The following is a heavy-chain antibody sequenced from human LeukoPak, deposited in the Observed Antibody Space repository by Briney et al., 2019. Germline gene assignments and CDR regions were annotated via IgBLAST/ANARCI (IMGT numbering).Heavy chain of an antibody. CDR1: GFTFNSYA. D-gene: IGHD5-18*01. CDR2: ISYDGSDK. CDR3: ARDTPQAAMVIDY. Sequence: PGGSLRLSCAASGFTFNSYAMHWVRQAPGKGLEWVAVISYDGSDKYYADSVKGRFTISRDNSKNTLYLQMNSLRAEDTAVYYCARDTPQAAMVIDYWGQGTLVTVSS. V-gene: IGHV3-30*04. J-gene: IGHJ4*02.